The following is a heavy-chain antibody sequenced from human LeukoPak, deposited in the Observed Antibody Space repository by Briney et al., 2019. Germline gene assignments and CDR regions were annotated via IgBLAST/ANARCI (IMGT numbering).Heavy chain of an antibody. D-gene: IGHD3-10*01. J-gene: IGHJ5*02. Sequence: GGSLRLSCAASGFTFSSYSMNWVRQAPGKGLEWVSYISSSSSTIYYADSVKGRFTISRDNAKNSLYLQMNSLRAEDTAVYYCARDEGFGESNWFDPWGQGTLVTVSS. CDR3: ARDEGFGESNWFDP. CDR2: ISSSSSTI. CDR1: GFTFSSYS. V-gene: IGHV3-48*04.